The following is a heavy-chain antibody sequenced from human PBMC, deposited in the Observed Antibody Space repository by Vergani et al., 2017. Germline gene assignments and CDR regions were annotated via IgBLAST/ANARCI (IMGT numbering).Heavy chain of an antibody. CDR2: IWYDGSNK. CDR3: ARGKDIVVVPAAPEH. Sequence: VQLLESGGGVVQPGRSLRLSCAASGFTFSSYGMHWVRQAPGKGLEWVAVIWYDGSNKYYADSVKGRFTISRDNSKNTLYLQMNSLRAEDTAVYYCARGKDIVVVPAAPEHWGQGTMVTVSS. J-gene: IGHJ3*01. CDR1: GFTFSSYG. V-gene: IGHV3-33*08. D-gene: IGHD2-2*01.